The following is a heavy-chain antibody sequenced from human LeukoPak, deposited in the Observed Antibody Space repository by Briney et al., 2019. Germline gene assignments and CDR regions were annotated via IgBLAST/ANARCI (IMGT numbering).Heavy chain of an antibody. D-gene: IGHD3-22*01. J-gene: IGHJ5*02. V-gene: IGHV3-74*01. CDR3: ATPFRDSSGSYYNDWFDP. Sequence: PGGSLRLSCAASGFTFISYWMQWVRQAPGKGLVWVSRIDGDGSSTNYADSVKGRFTISRDNAKNTLYLQMNSLRAEDTAVYFCATPFRDSSGSYYNDWFDPWGQGTLVTVSS. CDR2: IDGDGSST. CDR1: GFTFISYW.